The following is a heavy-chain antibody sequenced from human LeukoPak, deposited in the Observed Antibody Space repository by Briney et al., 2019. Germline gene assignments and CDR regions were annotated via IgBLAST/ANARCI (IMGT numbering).Heavy chain of an antibody. Sequence: KPSETLSLTCAVYGGSFSGYYWSWIRQPPGKGLEWIGEINHSGSTNYNPSLKSRVTVSLDTSKNQVSLRLSSVTAADTAVYYCARHPFATPFDYWGRGTLVTVSS. J-gene: IGHJ4*02. CDR1: GGSFSGYY. V-gene: IGHV4-34*01. CDR2: INHSGST. D-gene: IGHD2-15*01. CDR3: ARHPFATPFDY.